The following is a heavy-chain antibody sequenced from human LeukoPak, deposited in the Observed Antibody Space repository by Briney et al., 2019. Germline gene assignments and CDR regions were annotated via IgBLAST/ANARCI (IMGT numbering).Heavy chain of an antibody. J-gene: IGHJ4*02. D-gene: IGHD3-9*01. Sequence: EASVKVSCKASGGTFSSYAISWVRQAPGQGLEWMGRIIPILGIANYAQKFQGRVTITADKSTSTAYMELSSLRSEDTAVYYCAAPTYYDILTGYHGSFDYWGQGTLVTVSS. CDR1: GGTFSSYA. CDR3: AAPTYYDILTGYHGSFDY. CDR2: IIPILGIA. V-gene: IGHV1-69*04.